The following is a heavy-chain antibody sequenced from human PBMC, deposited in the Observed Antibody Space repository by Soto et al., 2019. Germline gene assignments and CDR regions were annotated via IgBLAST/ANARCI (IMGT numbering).Heavy chain of an antibody. CDR1: GVSIRSGNW. Sequence: SETPSLTCAVSGVSIRSGNWWTWVRQTPQRGLEYIGEIFHDGTANYYPSFERRVAISVDTSKNQFSLKLTSVTAADTAIYFCARLVYDTRLNYMYFDFWGQGALVTVPQ. J-gene: IGHJ4*02. D-gene: IGHD3-10*01. CDR2: IFHDGTA. CDR3: ARLVYDTRLNYMYFDF. V-gene: IGHV4-4*02.